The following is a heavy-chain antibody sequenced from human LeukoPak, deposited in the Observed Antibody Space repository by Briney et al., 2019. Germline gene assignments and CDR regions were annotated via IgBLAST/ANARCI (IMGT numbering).Heavy chain of an antibody. Sequence: GGSLRLSCAASGFTFSSYAMSWVRQAPGKGLERVSAISGGGGSTHYADSVKGRFSISRDNSKNTLILQMNSLRAEDTAVYYCAIVSHSSGMHWGQGTLVTVSS. CDR1: GFTFSSYA. CDR3: AIVSHSSGMH. J-gene: IGHJ4*02. CDR2: ISGGGGST. V-gene: IGHV3-23*01. D-gene: IGHD6-19*01.